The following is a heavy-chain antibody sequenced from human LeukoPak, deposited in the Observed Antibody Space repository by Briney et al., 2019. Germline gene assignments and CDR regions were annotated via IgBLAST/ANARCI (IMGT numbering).Heavy chain of an antibody. CDR3: ARDFCSRTSCYHIGY. J-gene: IGHJ4*02. Sequence: SETLSLTCTVSGGSISDYYWSWIRQPPGKGLEWIGYIYYSGSTNYNPSLKSRVTISADTSKNQFSLKLSSVTAADTAVYYCARDFCSRTSCYHIGYWGQGTLVTVSS. D-gene: IGHD2-2*01. V-gene: IGHV4-59*12. CDR2: IYYSGST. CDR1: GGSISDYY.